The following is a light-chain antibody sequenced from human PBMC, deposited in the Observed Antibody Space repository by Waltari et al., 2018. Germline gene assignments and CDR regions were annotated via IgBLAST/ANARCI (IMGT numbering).Light chain of an antibody. CDR2: GAS. CDR1: QSVSSDN. Sequence: RASQSVSSDNLTGYEHKAGEAPTLVIYGASTRAAGIPDRLSGSGSGTDFTLTISGLEPEDFAVYYCRQYGTSPPLTFGGGTKVEIK. V-gene: IGKV3-20*01. CDR3: RQYGTSPPLT. J-gene: IGKJ4*01.